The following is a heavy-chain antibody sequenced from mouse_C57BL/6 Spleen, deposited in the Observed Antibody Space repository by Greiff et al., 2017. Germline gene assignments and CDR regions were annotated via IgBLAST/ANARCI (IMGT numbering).Heavy chain of an antibody. V-gene: IGHV1-80*01. J-gene: IGHJ3*01. Sequence: VKLQESGAELVKPGASVKISCKASGYAFSSYWMNWVKQRPGKGLEWIGQIYPGDGDTNYNGKFKGKATLTADKSSSTAYMQLSSLTSEDSAVYFCARSGDYDEGAWFAYWGQGTLVTVSA. CDR2: IYPGDGDT. D-gene: IGHD2-4*01. CDR1: GYAFSSYW. CDR3: ARSGDYDEGAWFAY.